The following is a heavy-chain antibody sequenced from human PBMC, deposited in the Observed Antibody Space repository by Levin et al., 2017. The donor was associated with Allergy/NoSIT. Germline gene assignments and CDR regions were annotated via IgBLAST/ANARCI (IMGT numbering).Heavy chain of an antibody. V-gene: IGHV3-33*01. D-gene: IGHD1-26*01. CDR2: IWYDGSNK. CDR3: ARVGKKWELPDSFDY. J-gene: IGHJ4*02. CDR1: GFTFSSYG. Sequence: GGSLRLSCAASGFTFSSYGMHWVRQAPGKGLEWVAVIWYDGSNKYYADSVKGRFTISRDNSKNTLYLQMNSLRAEDTAVYYCARVGKKWELPDSFDYWGQGTLVTVSS.